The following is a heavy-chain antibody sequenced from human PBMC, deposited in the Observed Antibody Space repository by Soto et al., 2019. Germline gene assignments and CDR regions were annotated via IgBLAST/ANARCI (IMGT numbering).Heavy chain of an antibody. J-gene: IGHJ4*02. CDR1: GFTFSTYA. CDR3: ATEVASANRRLLNY. D-gene: IGHD6-25*01. V-gene: IGHV3-23*01. Sequence: GGSLRLSCVASGFTFSTYAMNWVRQAPGKGLEWVSGTNGNGGSTYYAESVKGRFTISRDNAENSLYLQMNSLRNEDTAVYYCATEVASANRRLLNYWGQGSLVTVSS. CDR2: TNGNGGST.